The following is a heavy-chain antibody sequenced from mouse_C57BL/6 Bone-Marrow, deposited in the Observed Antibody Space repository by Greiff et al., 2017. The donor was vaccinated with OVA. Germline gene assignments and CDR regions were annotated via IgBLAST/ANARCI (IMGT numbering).Heavy chain of an antibody. V-gene: IGHV1-26*01. Sequence: VQLQQSGPELVKPGASVKISCKASGYTFTDYYMNWVKQSHGKSLEWIGDINPNNGGTSYNQKFKGKATLTVDKSSSTAYMELRSLTSEDSAVYYCAREFFITTARGFAYWGQGTLVTVSA. J-gene: IGHJ3*01. CDR1: GYTFTDYY. D-gene: IGHD1-1*01. CDR2: INPNNGGT. CDR3: AREFFITTARGFAY.